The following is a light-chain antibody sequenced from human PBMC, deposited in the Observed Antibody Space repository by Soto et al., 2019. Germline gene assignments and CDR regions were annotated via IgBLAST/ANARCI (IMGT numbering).Light chain of an antibody. CDR2: DVT. Sequence: QSALTQPASGSGSPGQSITVSCTGTSSDVGGYNYVSWYQQHPGKAPRLMIYDVTNRPSGVSDRFSGSKSGNTASLTISGLQAEDEADYYCSSYRRGSTYVFGTGTKVPVL. J-gene: IGLJ1*01. V-gene: IGLV2-14*03. CDR1: SSDVGGYNY. CDR3: SSYRRGSTYV.